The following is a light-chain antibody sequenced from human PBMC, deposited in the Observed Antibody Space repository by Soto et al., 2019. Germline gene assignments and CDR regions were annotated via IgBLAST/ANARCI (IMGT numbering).Light chain of an antibody. Sequence: QSVLTQPPSASGSPGQSVTISCIGTSSDVGDYDYVSWYQHHPGKAPKLIIYEVSKGPSGVPDRFSGSKSGNTASLTVSGLQAEDEADYYCTSYAGSNNFCVFGTGTKVTVL. J-gene: IGLJ1*01. V-gene: IGLV2-8*01. CDR1: SSDVGDYDY. CDR2: EVS. CDR3: TSYAGSNNFCV.